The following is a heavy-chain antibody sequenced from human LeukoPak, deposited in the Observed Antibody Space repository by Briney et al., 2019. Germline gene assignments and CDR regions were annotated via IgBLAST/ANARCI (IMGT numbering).Heavy chain of an antibody. Sequence: GGSLRLSCAASGFTVSSNYMIWVRQAPGKGLEWVSYISSSSNAELYADSVKGRFTISRDNAKNSLFLQMNSLRAEDTAVYYCARGRSGGYSDYWGQGTLVTVSS. V-gene: IGHV3-48*04. CDR1: GFTVSSNY. J-gene: IGHJ4*02. D-gene: IGHD3-10*01. CDR2: ISSSSNAE. CDR3: ARGRSGGYSDY.